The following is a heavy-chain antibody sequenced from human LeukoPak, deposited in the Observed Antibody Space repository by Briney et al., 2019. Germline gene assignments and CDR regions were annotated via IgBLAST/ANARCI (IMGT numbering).Heavy chain of an antibody. V-gene: IGHV5-51*01. CDR3: ARQRVGATEY. Sequence: GESLKISCKGSGYSFTSYWIGWVRQMPGKGLEWMGIIYPGDSHTEYSPSFQGQVAISVDKSISTAYLQWSSLKASDTAMYYCARQRVGATEYWGQGTLVTVSS. CDR2: IYPGDSHT. D-gene: IGHD1-26*01. J-gene: IGHJ4*02. CDR1: GYSFTSYW.